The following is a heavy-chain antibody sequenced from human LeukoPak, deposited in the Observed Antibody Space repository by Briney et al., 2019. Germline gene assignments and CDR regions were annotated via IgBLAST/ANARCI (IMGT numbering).Heavy chain of an antibody. Sequence: ASEKVSCKASGYTFTNYDITWVRQAPGQGLEWMGWISPNNGITHYAQNLQGRVTMTTDTSANTAYMDLRSLRSDDTAVYYCARGGSGWSRDYWGQGTLVTVSS. D-gene: IGHD6-19*01. J-gene: IGHJ4*02. CDR1: GYTFTNYD. CDR2: ISPNNGIT. V-gene: IGHV1-18*01. CDR3: ARGGSGWSRDY.